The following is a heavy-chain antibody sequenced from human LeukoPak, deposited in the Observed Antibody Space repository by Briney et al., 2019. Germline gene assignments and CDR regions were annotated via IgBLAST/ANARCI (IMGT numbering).Heavy chain of an antibody. V-gene: IGHV4-4*07. Sequence: ASETLSLTCTVSGGSISSYYWSWIRQPAGKCLEWIGRIYTTGSTNYNPSLKSRVTMSVDTSKNQFSLKLSSVTAADTAVYYCARDCSGGSCYSPSWWFDPWGQRTLVTVSS. CDR2: IYTTGST. CDR3: ARDCSGGSCYSPSWWFDP. J-gene: IGHJ5*02. D-gene: IGHD2-15*01. CDR1: GGSISSYY.